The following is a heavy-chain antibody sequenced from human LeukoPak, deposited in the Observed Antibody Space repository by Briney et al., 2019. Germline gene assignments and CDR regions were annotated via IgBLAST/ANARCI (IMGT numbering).Heavy chain of an antibody. Sequence: PSETLSLTCTVSGGSISSGGYYWSWIRQHPGKGLEWIGYIYYSGSTCYNPSLKSRVTISVDTSKNQFSLKLSSVTAADTAVHYCASVDTAMVVDYWGQGTLVTVSS. D-gene: IGHD5-18*01. CDR1: GGSISSGGYY. J-gene: IGHJ4*02. CDR3: ASVDTAMVVDY. CDR2: IYYSGST. V-gene: IGHV4-31*03.